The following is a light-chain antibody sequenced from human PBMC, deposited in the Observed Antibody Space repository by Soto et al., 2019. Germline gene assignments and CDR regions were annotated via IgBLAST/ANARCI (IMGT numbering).Light chain of an antibody. J-gene: IGKJ1*01. CDR1: QSISSW. CDR2: DAS. V-gene: IGKV1-5*01. Sequence: DIQTTQSPSTLSASVGDRVTITCRASQSISSWLAWYQQKPGKAPKLLIYDASSLESGVPSRFSGSGSGTEFTLTISSLQPDDFATYYCQQYNSYSTFGQGTK. CDR3: QQYNSYST.